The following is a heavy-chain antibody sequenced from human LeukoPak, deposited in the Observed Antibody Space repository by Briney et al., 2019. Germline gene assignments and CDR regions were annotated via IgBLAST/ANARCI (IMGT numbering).Heavy chain of an antibody. V-gene: IGHV3-21*01. CDR3: ARAGYSSGRIDY. CDR2: ISSSSYI. Sequence: PGGSLRLSCAASGFTFSSYSMNWVRQAPGKGLEWVSSISSSSYIYYADSVKGRFTISRDNAKNSLYLQMNSLRAEDTAVYYWARAGYSSGRIDYWGQGTLVTVSS. J-gene: IGHJ4*02. CDR1: GFTFSSYS. D-gene: IGHD6-19*01.